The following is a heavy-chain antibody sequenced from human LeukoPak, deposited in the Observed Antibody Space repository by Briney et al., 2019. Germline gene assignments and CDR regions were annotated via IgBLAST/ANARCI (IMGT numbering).Heavy chain of an antibody. CDR3: AKGGRTGGSTTMLRGVRNYHYYMDV. V-gene: IGHV3-23*01. CDR1: GFTFDDYW. D-gene: IGHD3-10*01. J-gene: IGHJ6*03. Sequence: GGSLRLSCGASGFTFDDYWMSWVRQAPGKGLEWVSAISGSGGSTYYADSVKGRFTISRDNSKNTLYLQMNSLRAEDTAVYYCAKGGRTGGSTTMLRGVRNYHYYMDVWGKGTTVTISS. CDR2: ISGSGGST.